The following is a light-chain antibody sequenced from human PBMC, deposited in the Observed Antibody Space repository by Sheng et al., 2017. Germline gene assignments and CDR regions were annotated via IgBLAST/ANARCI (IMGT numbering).Light chain of an antibody. J-gene: IGKJ4*01. CDR3: QQRSNWPLT. Sequence: EIVMTQSPATLSVSPGERATLSCRASQSVSSYLAWYQQKPGQAPRLLIYDASNRATGIPDRISGSGSGTDFTLTISRLEPEDFAVYYCQQRSNWPLTFGGGTKVEIK. CDR2: DAS. V-gene: IGKV3-11*01. CDR1: QSVSSY.